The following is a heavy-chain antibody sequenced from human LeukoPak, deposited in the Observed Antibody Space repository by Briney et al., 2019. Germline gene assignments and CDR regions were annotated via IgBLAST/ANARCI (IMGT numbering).Heavy chain of an antibody. CDR2: INHSGST. V-gene: IGHV4-38-2*02. Sequence: SETLSLTCTVSGYSISSGYYWGWIRQPPGKGLEWIGDINHSGSTIYNPSLKSRVTISVDTSNYQFSLKLSSVTAADTAVYYCARHGRSGIAVAFTRGFDYWGQGTLVTVSS. CDR1: GYSISSGYY. D-gene: IGHD6-19*01. J-gene: IGHJ4*02. CDR3: ARHGRSGIAVAFTRGFDY.